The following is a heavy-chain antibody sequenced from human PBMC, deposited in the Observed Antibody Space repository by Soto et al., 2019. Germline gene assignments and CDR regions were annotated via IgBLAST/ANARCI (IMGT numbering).Heavy chain of an antibody. CDR3: ARQTRSPEX. Sequence: GGSLRVSFAASGFTFSSYWMTWVRQAPGKGLECVSNIKQDGTDKYYVDSVKVRFTISRDNSRNSLYLKMNSLIAEDTAVYYCARQTRSPEXWGQGTLVTVSX. V-gene: IGHV3-7*03. CDR1: GFTFSSYW. J-gene: IGHJ4*02. CDR2: IKQDGTDK.